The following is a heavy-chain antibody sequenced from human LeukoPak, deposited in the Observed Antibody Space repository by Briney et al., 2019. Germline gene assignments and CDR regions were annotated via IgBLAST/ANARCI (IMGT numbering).Heavy chain of an antibody. CDR1: GFTFSNAW. D-gene: IGHD3-10*01. CDR3: TTVAPLLSYYYYYYMDV. CDR2: IKSKTDGGTT. Sequence: GGSLRLSCAASGFTFSNAWMSWVRQAPGKGLDWVGRIKSKTDGGTTDYAAPVKGRFTISRDDSNNTLYLQMNSLKTEDTAVYYCTTVAPLLSYYYYYYMDVWGKGTTVTVSS. V-gene: IGHV3-15*01. J-gene: IGHJ6*03.